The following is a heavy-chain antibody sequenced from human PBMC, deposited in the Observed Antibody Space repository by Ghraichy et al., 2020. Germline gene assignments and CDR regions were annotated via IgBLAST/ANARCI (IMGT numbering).Heavy chain of an antibody. CDR3: ARDGRPCRHFDY. CDR2: INPDSGVT. Sequence: ASVKVSCKPSGYTFTGYHIHWVRQAPGQGLEWIGRINPDSGVTNYGQNFQGRVTMDRDTSINTAYMELSTLRSDDTAFYYCARDGRPCRHFDYWGQGTLVTVSS. V-gene: IGHV1-2*02. CDR1: GYTFTGYH. D-gene: IGHD1-26*01. J-gene: IGHJ4*02.